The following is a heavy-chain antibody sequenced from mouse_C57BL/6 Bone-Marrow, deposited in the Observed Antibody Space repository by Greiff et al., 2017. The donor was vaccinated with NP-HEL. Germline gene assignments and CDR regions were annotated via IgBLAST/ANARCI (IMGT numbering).Heavy chain of an antibody. CDR3: TTLIPRFTY. CDR2: IDPENGDT. J-gene: IGHJ3*01. Sequence: LQQSGAELVRPGASVKLSCTASGFNIKDDYMHWVKQRPEQGLEWIGWIDPENGDTEYASKFQGKATITADTSSNTAYLQLSSLTSEDTAVYYCTTLIPRFTYWGQGTLVTVSA. V-gene: IGHV14-4*01. CDR1: GFNIKDDY.